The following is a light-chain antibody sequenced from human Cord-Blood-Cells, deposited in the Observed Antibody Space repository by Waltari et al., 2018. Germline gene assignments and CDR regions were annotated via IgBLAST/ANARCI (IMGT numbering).Light chain of an antibody. Sequence: DIQMTQSPSSLSASVGDRVTITCRASQSISSYLNWYQHKPGKAPKLLIYAASSLQGGVPSRFSGSGSGTDFTLTISSLQPEDFATYYCQQSYSTPYSFGQGTKLEIK. J-gene: IGKJ2*03. CDR2: AAS. CDR3: QQSYSTPYS. CDR1: QSISSY. V-gene: IGKV1-39*01.